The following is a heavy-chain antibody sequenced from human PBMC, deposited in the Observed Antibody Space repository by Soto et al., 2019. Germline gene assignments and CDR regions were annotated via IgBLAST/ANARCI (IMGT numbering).Heavy chain of an antibody. Sequence: QLQLQESGPGLVKPSETLSLTCTVSSAPVSSSTSTGGWIRQPPGKGLEWLGSIYYSGSTYYNPSLNSRVTVSVDTSKNHVSLKVTSVTAADKDVYYSGRLHGYCISSSCHGHYAMDVWGQGTTVTVSS. CDR1: SAPVSSSTST. CDR3: GRLHGYCISSSCHGHYAMDV. J-gene: IGHJ6*02. D-gene: IGHD2-2*01. V-gene: IGHV4-39*01. CDR2: IYYSGST.